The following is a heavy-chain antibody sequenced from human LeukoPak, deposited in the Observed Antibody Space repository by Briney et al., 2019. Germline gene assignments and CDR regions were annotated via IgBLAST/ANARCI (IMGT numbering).Heavy chain of an antibody. CDR1: GGSISSYY. CDR3: KQNTPYDILTGHDYYFDY. V-gene: IGHV4-59*01. CDR2: IYYSGST. J-gene: IGHJ4*02. D-gene: IGHD3-9*01. Sequence: SETLSLTCTVPGGSISSYYWSWIRQPPGKGLEWIGYIYYSGSTNYNPSLKSRVTISVDTSKNQFSLKLSSVTAADTAVFFFKQNTPYDILTGHDYYFDYWGQGTLVTVSS.